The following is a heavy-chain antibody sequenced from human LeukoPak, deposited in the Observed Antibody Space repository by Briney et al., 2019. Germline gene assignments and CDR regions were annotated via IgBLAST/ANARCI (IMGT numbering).Heavy chain of an antibody. CDR3: ARAGYYYGSGSYYYGMDV. V-gene: IGHV3-21*01. CDR1: GFTFSSYS. Sequence: GGSLRLSCAASGFTFSSYSMNWVRQAPGKGLEWVSSISSSSSYIYYADSVKGRFTISRDNAKNSLYLQMNSLRAEVTAVYYCARAGYYYGSGSYYYGMDVWGKGTTVTVSS. J-gene: IGHJ6*04. D-gene: IGHD3-10*01. CDR2: ISSSSSYI.